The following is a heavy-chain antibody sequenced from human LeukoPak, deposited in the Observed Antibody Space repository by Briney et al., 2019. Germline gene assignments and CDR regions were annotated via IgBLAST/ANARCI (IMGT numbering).Heavy chain of an antibody. D-gene: IGHD5-12*01. CDR3: ARATPRLRHGTFDI. J-gene: IGHJ3*02. CDR2: MNPNSGNT. Sequence: ASVKVSCKASGYTFTSYDINWVRQATGQGLEWMGWMNPNSGNTGYAQKFQGRVTMTRNTSISTAYMELSSLRSEDTAVYYCARATPRLRHGTFDIWGQGTMVTVSS. V-gene: IGHV1-8*01. CDR1: GYTFTSYD.